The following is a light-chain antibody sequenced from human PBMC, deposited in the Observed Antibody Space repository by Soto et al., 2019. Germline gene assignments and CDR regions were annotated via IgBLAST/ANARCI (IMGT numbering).Light chain of an antibody. CDR3: QHYGGSLLT. CDR2: GAS. V-gene: IGKV3-20*01. CDR1: QIISSSY. J-gene: IGKJ4*01. Sequence: EIVLTQSPGTLSLSPGERATLSCRTSQIISSSYFAWYQQKPGQAPRLLMYGASTRATGIPDRFSCSGSGTDFTLTISGLEPEDFAMYFCQHYGGSLLTFGGGTQVEIK.